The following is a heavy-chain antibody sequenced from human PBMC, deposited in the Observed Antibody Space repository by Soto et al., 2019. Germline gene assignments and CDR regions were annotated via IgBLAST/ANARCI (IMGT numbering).Heavy chain of an antibody. J-gene: IGHJ4*02. D-gene: IGHD3-10*01. V-gene: IGHV3-72*01. CDR3: ARSGRLSQFDI. CDR2: SRDKAESHTT. Sequence: GGSLRLSCAAAGFTFSIYAMHWVRQTPGKGLEWVARSRDKAESHTTEHAASVRGRSTISRDDSKNSLYLQMNSLKTEDTAVYYCARSGRLSQFDIWGQGIMVTVSS. CDR1: GFTFSIYA.